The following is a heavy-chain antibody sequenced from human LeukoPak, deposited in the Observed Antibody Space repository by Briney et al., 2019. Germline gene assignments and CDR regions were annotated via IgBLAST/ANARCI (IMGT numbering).Heavy chain of an antibody. V-gene: IGHV3-23*01. Sequence: TGGSLRLSCAASGFTLKNYAMSWVRQAPGKGLEWVSSISVSGDTTHYADSVKGRFTISRDNFKNTLYLQMNSLRAEDTAVYYCAKDDIGYYFDNWGQGTLVTVSS. J-gene: IGHJ4*02. CDR2: ISVSGDTT. CDR1: GFTLKNYA. CDR3: AKDDIGYYFDN. D-gene: IGHD5-12*01.